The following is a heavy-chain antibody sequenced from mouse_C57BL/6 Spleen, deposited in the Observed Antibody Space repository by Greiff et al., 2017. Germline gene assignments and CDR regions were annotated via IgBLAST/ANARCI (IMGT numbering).Heavy chain of an antibody. CDR2: ISSGGSYT. Sequence: EVQLVESGGDLVKPGGSLKLSCAASGFTFSSYGMSWVRQTPDKRLEWVATISSGGSYTYYPDSVKGRFTISRDNAKNTLYLQMSSLKSEDTAMYYCARYGSSYYAMDDWGQGTSVTVSS. V-gene: IGHV5-6*01. CDR1: GFTFSSYG. CDR3: ARYGSSYYAMDD. D-gene: IGHD1-1*01. J-gene: IGHJ4*01.